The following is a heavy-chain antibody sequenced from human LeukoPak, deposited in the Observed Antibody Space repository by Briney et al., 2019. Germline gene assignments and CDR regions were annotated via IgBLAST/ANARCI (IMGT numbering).Heavy chain of an antibody. Sequence: GGSLRLSCGASGFTFSSYAMTWVRQAPGKGLEWVSAISSAGSANYADSVKGRFTISRDNSKSTLDLQMNSLRPEDTAVFYCAKGLYTAVADYWGQGTLVTVSS. D-gene: IGHD6-19*01. CDR1: GFTFSSYA. J-gene: IGHJ4*02. V-gene: IGHV3-23*01. CDR3: AKGLYTAVADY. CDR2: ISSAGSA.